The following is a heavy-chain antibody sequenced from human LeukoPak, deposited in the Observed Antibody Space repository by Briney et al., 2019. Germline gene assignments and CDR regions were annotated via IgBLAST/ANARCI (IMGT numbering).Heavy chain of an antibody. V-gene: IGHV2-5*01. Sequence: SGPTLVKPTQTLTLTCTFSGFSLSTSGVGVGWIRQPPGKALEWLALIYWNDDKRYSPSLKSRLTITKDTTKNQVVPTMTNMDPVDTATYYCAHTTYTGWFDPWGQGTLVTVSS. D-gene: IGHD4-11*01. CDR3: AHTTYTGWFDP. CDR2: IYWNDDK. CDR1: GFSLSTSGVG. J-gene: IGHJ5*02.